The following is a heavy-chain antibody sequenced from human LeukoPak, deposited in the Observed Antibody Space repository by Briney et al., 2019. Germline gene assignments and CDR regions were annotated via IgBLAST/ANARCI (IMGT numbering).Heavy chain of an antibody. Sequence: PGGSLRLSCAASGFTFSSYSMNWVRQAPGKGLEWVSSISSSSSYIYYADSVKGRFTISRDNAQNSLYLQMNSLRAEDTAVYYCAGQVDTAMAPFDYWGQGTLVTVSS. CDR1: GFTFSSYS. J-gene: IGHJ4*02. V-gene: IGHV3-21*01. CDR3: AGQVDTAMAPFDY. D-gene: IGHD5-18*01. CDR2: ISSSSSYI.